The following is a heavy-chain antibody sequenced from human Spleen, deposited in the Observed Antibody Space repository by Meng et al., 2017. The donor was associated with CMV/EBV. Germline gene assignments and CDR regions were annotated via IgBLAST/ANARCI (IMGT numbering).Heavy chain of an antibody. CDR2: INHSGSI. CDR1: GFTFISHW. J-gene: IGHJ4*02. D-gene: IGHD3/OR15-3a*01. Sequence: SQTLSLTCAASGFTFISHWMHWVRQAPGKGLEWIGEINHSGSINYNLSLKSRVTMSVDTSKNQFSLKLNSVTAADTAVYYCARGLTIFGLVTTTRTHDYWGQGTLVTVSS. CDR3: ARGLTIFGLVTTTRTHDY. V-gene: IGHV4-34*01.